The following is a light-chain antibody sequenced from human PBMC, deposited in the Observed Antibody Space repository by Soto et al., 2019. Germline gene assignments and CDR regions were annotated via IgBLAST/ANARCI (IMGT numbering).Light chain of an antibody. Sequence: IVLTQSPSTLCWSPGARDTQACRASHSVSSYLAWYQQKPGQAPRLLIYDASNRAAGIPARFSGSGSGTDFTLTISSLEPEYFAIYYCQQRSNWPLITFGQGTRLEIK. CDR3: QQRSNWPLIT. CDR1: HSVSSY. J-gene: IGKJ5*01. V-gene: IGKV3-11*01. CDR2: DAS.